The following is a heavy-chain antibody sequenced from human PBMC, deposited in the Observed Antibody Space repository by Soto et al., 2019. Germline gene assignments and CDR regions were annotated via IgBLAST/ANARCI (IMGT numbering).Heavy chain of an antibody. V-gene: IGHV3-11*01. CDR1: GFPFSDYY. D-gene: IGHD2-2*01. CDR3: ARSWETFCTSRSRYGPNWFDP. J-gene: IGHJ5*02. Sequence: PGGSLRLSCAASGFPFSDYYMSWVRQAPGKGLEWLSSISSSGSTTHYADSLKGRFTISRDNAKNALYLQMNSLRVEDSAIYYCARSWETFCTSRSRYGPNWFDPWGRGTLVTVSS. CDR2: ISSSGSTT.